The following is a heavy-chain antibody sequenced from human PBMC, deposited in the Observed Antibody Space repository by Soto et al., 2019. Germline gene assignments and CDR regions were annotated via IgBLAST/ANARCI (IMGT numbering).Heavy chain of an antibody. V-gene: IGHV3-30*18. J-gene: IGHJ4*02. CDR2: ISYDGSNK. Sequence: QVQLVESGGGVVQPGRSLRLSCAASGFTFSSYGMHWVRQAPGKGLEWVAVISYDGSNKYYADSVKGRFTISRDNSKNTLYLQMNSLRAEDTAVYYCAKSRESSGWYAQRVASGIDYWGQGTLVTVSS. CDR1: GFTFSSYG. CDR3: AKSRESSGWYAQRVASGIDY. D-gene: IGHD6-19*01.